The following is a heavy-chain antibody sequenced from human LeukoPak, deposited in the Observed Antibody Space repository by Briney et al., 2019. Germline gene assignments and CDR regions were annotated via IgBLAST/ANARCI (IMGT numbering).Heavy chain of an antibody. CDR3: AHSPQPAIWFGELFDP. D-gene: IGHD3-10*01. V-gene: IGHV2-5*01. J-gene: IGHJ5*02. CDR1: GFSLSTSGVG. CDR2: IYWNDDK. Sequence: SGPTLVNPTQTLTLTCTFSGFSLSTSGVGVGWIRQPPGKALEWLALIYWNDDKRYSPSLKSSLTITKGTSKDQVVLTMTNMDPVDTATYYCAHSPQPAIWFGELFDPWGQGTLVTVSS.